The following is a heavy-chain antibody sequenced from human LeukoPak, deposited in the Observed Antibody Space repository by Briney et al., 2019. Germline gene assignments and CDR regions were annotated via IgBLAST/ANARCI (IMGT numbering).Heavy chain of an antibody. CDR3: ARETVTRAGTAFDI. CDR2: IYYSGST. V-gene: IGHV4-38-2*02. J-gene: IGHJ3*02. Sequence: SETLSLTCTVSGYSISSGYYWGWIRQPPGKGLEWIGYIYYSGSTNYNPSLKSRVTISVDTSKNQFSLKLSSVTAADTAVYYCARETVTRAGTAFDIWGQGTMVTVSS. D-gene: IGHD4-17*01. CDR1: GYSISSGYY.